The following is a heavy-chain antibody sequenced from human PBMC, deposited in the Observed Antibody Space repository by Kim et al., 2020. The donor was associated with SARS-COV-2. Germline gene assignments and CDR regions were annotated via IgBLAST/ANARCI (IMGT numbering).Heavy chain of an antibody. J-gene: IGHJ6*02. CDR3: ARASSGWYWYYSGMDV. CDR1: GFTFSSYS. D-gene: IGHD6-19*01. V-gene: IGHV3-21*01. CDR2: ISSSSSYI. Sequence: GGSLRLSCAASGFTFSSYSMNWVRQAPGKGLEWVSSISSSSSYIYYADSVKGRFTISRDNAKNSLYLQMNSLRAEDTAVYYCARASSGWYWYYSGMDVWGQGTTVTVSS.